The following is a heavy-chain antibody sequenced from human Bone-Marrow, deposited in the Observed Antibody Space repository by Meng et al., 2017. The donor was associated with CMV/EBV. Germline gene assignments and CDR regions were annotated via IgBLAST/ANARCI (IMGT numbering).Heavy chain of an antibody. CDR2: MNPNSGNT. J-gene: IGHJ1*01. CDR1: GGTFSSYA. Sequence: ASVKVSCKASGGTFSSYAINWVRQATGQGLEWMGWMNPNSGNTGYAQKFQGRVTMTRNTSISTAYMELSSLRSEDTAVYYCVYYDPYFQHWGQGTLVTVSS. V-gene: IGHV1-8*02. D-gene: IGHD3-22*01. CDR3: VYYDPYFQH.